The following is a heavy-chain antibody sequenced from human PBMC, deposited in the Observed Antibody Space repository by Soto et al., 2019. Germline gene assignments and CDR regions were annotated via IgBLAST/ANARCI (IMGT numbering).Heavy chain of an antibody. CDR1: GGSISSSFYS. Sequence: PSETLSLTCAVSGGSISSSFYSCCGIRQPPGEALEWIGYIYQSGSTHYNPSLESRATISVDRSKNQFSLRMSSVTAADTAVYYCVRTPGHHPDLFAFWGQGTMVTVSS. CDR2: IYQSGST. J-gene: IGHJ3*01. V-gene: IGHV4-30-2*01. CDR3: VRTPGHHPDLFAF.